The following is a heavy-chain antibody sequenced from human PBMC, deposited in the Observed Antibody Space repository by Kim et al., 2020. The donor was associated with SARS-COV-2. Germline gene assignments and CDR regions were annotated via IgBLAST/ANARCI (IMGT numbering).Heavy chain of an antibody. D-gene: IGHD6-19*01. J-gene: IGHJ3*02. Sequence: YAQKFQGRVTMTRNTSISTAYMELSSLRSEDTAVYYCASAVAGTLSAFDIWGQGTMVTVSS. V-gene: IGHV1-8*01. CDR3: ASAVAGTLSAFDI.